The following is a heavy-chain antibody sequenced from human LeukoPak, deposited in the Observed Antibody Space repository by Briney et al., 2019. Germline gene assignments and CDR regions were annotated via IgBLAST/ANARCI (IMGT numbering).Heavy chain of an antibody. V-gene: IGHV4-59*07. D-gene: IGHD6-13*01. CDR2: IHYTGST. CDR3: ARGPSSSWSYYYYYYYMDV. Sequence: PSDTLSLTCTVSGGSISSYYWSWIRQPPRKGLEWIGYIHYTGSTNYNPSLKSRVTISVDTSKNQFSLKLSSVTAADTAVYYCARGPSSSWSYYYYYYYMDVWGKGTTVTVSS. J-gene: IGHJ6*03. CDR1: GGSISSYY.